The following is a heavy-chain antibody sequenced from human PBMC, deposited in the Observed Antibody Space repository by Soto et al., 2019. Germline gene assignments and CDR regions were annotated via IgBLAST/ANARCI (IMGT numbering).Heavy chain of an antibody. CDR2: INPATGAA. Sequence: QLHLVQSGAVVKKPGASVTVSCSASGYPVTAYYMHWVRQAPGRGLEWMGGINPATGAAKYTQTFQGSATTTRDLSANTVLMEPSALISEDPAVFYCARGGGVVVAGSAAFDMWVQGTLVTVSS. D-gene: IGHD2-15*01. V-gene: IGHV1-2*02. CDR1: GYPVTAYY. CDR3: ARGGGVVVAGSAAFDM. J-gene: IGHJ3*02.